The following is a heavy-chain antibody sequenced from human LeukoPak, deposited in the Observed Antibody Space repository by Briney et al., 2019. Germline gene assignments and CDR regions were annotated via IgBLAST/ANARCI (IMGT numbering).Heavy chain of an antibody. CDR1: GGSFSGYY. Sequence: SETLSLTCAVYGGSFSGYYWSWIRQPPGKGLEWIGEINHSGSTNYNPSLKSRVTISVDTSKNQFSLKLSSVTAADTAEYYCARDRARLGELSLDYWGQGTLVTVSS. D-gene: IGHD3-16*02. CDR2: INHSGST. V-gene: IGHV4-34*01. CDR3: ARDRARLGELSLDY. J-gene: IGHJ4*02.